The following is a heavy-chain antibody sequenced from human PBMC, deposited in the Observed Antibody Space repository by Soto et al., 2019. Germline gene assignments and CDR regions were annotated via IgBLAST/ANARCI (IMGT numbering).Heavy chain of an antibody. Sequence: QVQLVESGGGVVQPGGSLRLSCAASGFTFRNHAMHWVRQAPGKGLECLAVIAHDGSNAFYRDSVKGRFTVSRDNSKNTLELYMNSLRSEDTGVYYCARGDREDILVVVGARPGEYGTDIWGQGNTVIVSS. D-gene: IGHD2-15*01. CDR2: IAHDGSNA. CDR3: ARGDREDILVVVGARPGEYGTDI. J-gene: IGHJ6*02. V-gene: IGHV3-30-3*01. CDR1: GFTFRNHA.